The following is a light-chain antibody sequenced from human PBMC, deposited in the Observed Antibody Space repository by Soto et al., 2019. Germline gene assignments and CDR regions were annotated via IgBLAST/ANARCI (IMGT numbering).Light chain of an antibody. CDR3: QQRTSWPIT. Sequence: EIVLTQSPATLSLSPGERATLSCRASQSVNNYLVWYQQKPGQAPRLLIYGASNRATGIPARFSGSGSGTDFTLTISSLEPEDFVIYYCQQRTSWPITFGQGTRLEIK. V-gene: IGKV3-11*01. J-gene: IGKJ5*01. CDR2: GAS. CDR1: QSVNNY.